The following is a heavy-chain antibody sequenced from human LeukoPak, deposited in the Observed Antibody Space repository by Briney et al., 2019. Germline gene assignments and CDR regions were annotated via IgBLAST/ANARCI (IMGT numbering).Heavy chain of an antibody. D-gene: IGHD3-9*01. V-gene: IGHV1-69*01. CDR3: ATADYDILTGYQAWFDP. CDR1: GGTFSSCA. CDR2: IIPIFGTA. J-gene: IGHJ5*02. Sequence: GASVKVSCRASGGTFSSCAISWVRQAPGQGLEWMGGIIPIFGTANYAQKFQGRVTITADESTSTAYMELSSLRSEDTAVYYCATADYDILTGYQAWFDPWGQGTLVTVSS.